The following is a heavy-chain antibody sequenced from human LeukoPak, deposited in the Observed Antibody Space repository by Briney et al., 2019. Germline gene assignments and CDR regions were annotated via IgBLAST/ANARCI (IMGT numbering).Heavy chain of an antibody. CDR1: GYTFTSYY. CDR3: ASPLVRVGALGGYAFDI. Sequence: ASVKVSCKASGYTFTSYYMHWVRQAPGQGLEWMGIINPSGGSTSYAQKFQGRVTMTRDMSTSTVYMELSSLRSEDTAVYYCASPLVRVGALGGYAFDIWGQGTMVTVSS. D-gene: IGHD1-26*01. V-gene: IGHV1-46*01. J-gene: IGHJ3*02. CDR2: INPSGGST.